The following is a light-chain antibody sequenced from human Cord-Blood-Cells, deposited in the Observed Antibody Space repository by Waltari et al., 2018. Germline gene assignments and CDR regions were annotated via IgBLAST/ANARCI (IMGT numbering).Light chain of an antibody. CDR3: QQSYSTPIT. V-gene: IGKV1-39*01. J-gene: IGKJ5*01. CDR1: QSISSY. Sequence: DIQMTQSPSSLSSSVGVIVTITCRASQSISSYLNWYQQKPGKAPKLLIYAASSLQSGVPSRFSGSGSGTDFTLTISSLQPEDFATYYCQQSYSTPITFGQGTRLEIK. CDR2: AAS.